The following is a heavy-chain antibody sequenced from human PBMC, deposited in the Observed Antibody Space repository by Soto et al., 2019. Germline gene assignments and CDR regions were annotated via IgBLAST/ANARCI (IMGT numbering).Heavy chain of an antibody. Sequence: QVQLQESGPGLVKPSQTLSLTCTVSGGSISSGGYYWSWIRQHPGKGLEWIGYIYYSGSTYYNPSLKSRVTISVDTSKNQFSLKLSSVTAADTAVYYCARDCCQGSTSCGWFDPWGQGTLVTVSS. D-gene: IGHD2-2*01. CDR3: ARDCCQGSTSCGWFDP. J-gene: IGHJ5*02. V-gene: IGHV4-31*03. CDR2: IYYSGST. CDR1: GGSISSGGYY.